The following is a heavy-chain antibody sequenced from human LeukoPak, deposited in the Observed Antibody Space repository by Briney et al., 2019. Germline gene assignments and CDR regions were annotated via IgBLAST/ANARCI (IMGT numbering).Heavy chain of an antibody. CDR3: ARVGYRDYYDSSGYYFDY. CDR1: EFSVGSNY. Sequence: GGSLRLSCAASEFSVGSNYMTWVRQAPGKGLEWVSLIYSGGSTYYADSVKGRFTISRDNSKNTLYLQMNGLRAEDTAVYYCARVGYRDYYDSSGYYFDYWGQGTLVTVSS. J-gene: IGHJ4*02. V-gene: IGHV3-66*01. D-gene: IGHD3-22*01. CDR2: IYSGGST.